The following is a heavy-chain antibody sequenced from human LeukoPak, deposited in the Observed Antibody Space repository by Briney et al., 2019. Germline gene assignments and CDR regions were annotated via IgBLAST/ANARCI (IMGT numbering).Heavy chain of an antibody. CDR2: IKSDGSST. V-gene: IGHV3-74*01. J-gene: IGHJ3*02. Sequence: GGSLRLSCAASGFTFSSYWMHWVRQAPGKGLVWVSRIKSDGSSTTYADSVKGRFTISRDNAKNALYLQMNSLRAEDTAVYYCTRRAAALDAFDIWGQGTMVTVSS. CDR1: GFTFSSYW. D-gene: IGHD6-13*01. CDR3: TRRAAALDAFDI.